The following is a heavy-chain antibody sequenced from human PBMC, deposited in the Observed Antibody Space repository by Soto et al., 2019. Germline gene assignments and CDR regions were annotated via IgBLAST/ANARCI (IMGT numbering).Heavy chain of an antibody. V-gene: IGHV3-23*01. D-gene: IGHD6-13*01. CDR1: GFIVNNIF. J-gene: IGHJ4*02. CDR2: ISGSGGST. Sequence: GGSLRLSCAASGFIVNNIFMTWVSQAPGKGLEWVSAISGSGGSTYYADSVKGRFTISRDNSKNTLYLQMNSLRADDTAVYYCAKATRGGAATLIRDYWGQGTLVTVSS. CDR3: AKATRGGAATLIRDY.